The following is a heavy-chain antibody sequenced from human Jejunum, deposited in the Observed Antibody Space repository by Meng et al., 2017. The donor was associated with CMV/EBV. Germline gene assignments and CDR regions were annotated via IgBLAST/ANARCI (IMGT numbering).Heavy chain of an antibody. CDR3: ASGTPGRSYCDY. CDR2: FVNYVDT. D-gene: IGHD2-15*01. V-gene: IGHV1-18*01. Sequence: VHLLQSGPERKKPGASVGVSCKASGYTFGSYGICWVRQAPGQGLEWMGWFVNYVDTYPAPKFQGRVTMTTDTHTNTAFMELRSLTSDDTAVYYCASGTPGRSYCDYWGQGTLVTVSS. J-gene: IGHJ4*02. CDR1: GYTFGSYG.